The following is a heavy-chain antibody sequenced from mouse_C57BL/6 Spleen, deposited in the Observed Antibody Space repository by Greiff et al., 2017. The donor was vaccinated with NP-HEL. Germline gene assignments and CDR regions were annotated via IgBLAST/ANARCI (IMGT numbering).Heavy chain of an antibody. J-gene: IGHJ2*01. D-gene: IGHD3-2*02. Sequence: VQLKESGGGLVKPGGSLKLSCAASGFTFSSYAMSWVRQTPEKRLEWVATISDGGSYTYYPDNVKGRFTISRDNAKNNLYLQMSHLKSEDTAMYYCARLQDSSGPFDYWGQGTTLTVSS. CDR3: ARLQDSSGPFDY. V-gene: IGHV5-4*01. CDR2: ISDGGSYT. CDR1: GFTFSSYA.